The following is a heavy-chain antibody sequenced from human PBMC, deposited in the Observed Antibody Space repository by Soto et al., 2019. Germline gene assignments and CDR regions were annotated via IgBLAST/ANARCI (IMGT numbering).Heavy chain of an antibody. V-gene: IGHV1-18*01. CDR3: ARDLTDTAMVTGDY. Sequence: GASVKVSCKASSYTFTRYGISWVRQAPGQGLEWMGWISAYNGNTNYAQKLQGRVTMTTDTSTSTAYMELRSLRSDDTAVYYCARDLTDTAMVTGDYWGQGTLVTVSS. CDR2: ISAYNGNT. CDR1: SYTFTRYG. J-gene: IGHJ4*02. D-gene: IGHD5-18*01.